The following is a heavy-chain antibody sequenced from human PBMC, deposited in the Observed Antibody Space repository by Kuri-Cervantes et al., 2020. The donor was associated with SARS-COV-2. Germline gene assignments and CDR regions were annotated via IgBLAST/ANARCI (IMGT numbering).Heavy chain of an antibody. J-gene: IGHJ5*02. V-gene: IGHV6-1*01. CDR2: TYYRSKWYN. CDR1: GDSVSSNSAA. D-gene: IGHD6-13*01. Sequence: SCAISGDSVSSNSAAWNWIRQSPSRGLEWLGRTYYRSKWYNDYAVSVKSRITISPDTSKNQFSLQLNSVTPEDTAVYYCARAERSSWYTLMFDPWGQGTLVTVSS. CDR3: ARAERSSWYTLMFDP.